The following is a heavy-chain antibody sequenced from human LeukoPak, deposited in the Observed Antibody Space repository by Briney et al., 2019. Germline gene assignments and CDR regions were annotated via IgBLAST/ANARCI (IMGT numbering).Heavy chain of an antibody. CDR2: IYYRGST. Sequence: PSETLSLTCTVSGGSISSDYWSWIRQPPGKGLEWIGYIYYRGSTNYNPSLKSRVTISVDTSKNQFSLKLSSVTAADTAVYYCARLSGYSSGHYYSDYWGQGTLVTVSS. V-gene: IGHV4-59*01. D-gene: IGHD3-22*01. J-gene: IGHJ4*02. CDR3: ARLSGYSSGHYYSDY. CDR1: GGSISSDY.